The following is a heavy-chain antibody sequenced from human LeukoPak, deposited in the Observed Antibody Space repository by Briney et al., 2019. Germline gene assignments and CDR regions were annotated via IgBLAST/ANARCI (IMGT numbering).Heavy chain of an antibody. V-gene: IGHV1-18*01. J-gene: IGHJ6*03. CDR1: GYTFTSYG. CDR3: AREPCSSTSCYSYYYYYMDV. D-gene: IGHD2-2*02. Sequence: EASVKVSCKASGYTFTSYGISWVRQAPGQGLEWMGWISAYNGNTNYAQKLQGRVTMTTDTSTSTAYTELRSLRSDDTAVYYCAREPCSSTSCYSYYYYYMDVWGKGTTVTVSS. CDR2: ISAYNGNT.